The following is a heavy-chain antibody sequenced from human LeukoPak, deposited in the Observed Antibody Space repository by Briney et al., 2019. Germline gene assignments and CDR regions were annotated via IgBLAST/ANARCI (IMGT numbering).Heavy chain of an antibody. J-gene: IGHJ4*02. D-gene: IGHD6-19*01. CDR2: IYPVDSDT. CDR1: GYSFTNYW. V-gene: IGHV5-51*01. Sequence: GESLKISCKASGYSFTNYWIGWVRQMPGKGLEWMGIIYPVDSDTRYTPSFQGQVTVSADKSITTAYLQWSRLKASDTAMYYCARRTSSGRFDYWGQGTLVTVSS. CDR3: ARRTSSGRFDY.